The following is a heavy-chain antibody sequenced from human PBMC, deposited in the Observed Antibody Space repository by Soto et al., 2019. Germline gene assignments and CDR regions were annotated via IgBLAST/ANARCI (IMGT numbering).Heavy chain of an antibody. V-gene: IGHV3-7*03. CDR2: IKEDGSEK. CDR3: ASYRTLGC. Sequence: EVQLVQSGGGLVQPGGSLRLSCTASGFTLSSFWMSWVRQAPGKGLEWVASIKEDGSEKIYVDSVKGRFSISRDNAKNSLYLQMNSPRAEDAAVYYCASYRTLGCWGQGTPVTVSS. D-gene: IGHD1-26*01. CDR1: GFTLSSFW. J-gene: IGHJ4*02.